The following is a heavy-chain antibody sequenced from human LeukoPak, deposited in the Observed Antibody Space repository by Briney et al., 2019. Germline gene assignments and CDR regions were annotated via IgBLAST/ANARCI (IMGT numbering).Heavy chain of an antibody. Sequence: SQTLSLTCTVSGGSISSGSYYWSWIRQPAGKGLEWIGRIYTSGSTNYNHSRKSRVTISVDTSKNHFSLKLSSVTAADTAVYYCARCIAETWWYFDLWGRGTLVTVSS. CDR2: IYTSGST. CDR3: ARCIAETWWYFDL. J-gene: IGHJ2*01. V-gene: IGHV4-61*02. CDR1: GGSISSGSYY. D-gene: IGHD6-13*01.